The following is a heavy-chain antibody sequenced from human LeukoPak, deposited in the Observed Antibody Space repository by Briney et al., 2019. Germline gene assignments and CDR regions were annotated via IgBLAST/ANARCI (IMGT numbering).Heavy chain of an antibody. CDR1: GYSFTSYW. Sequence: GESLKISCKGSGYSFTSYWIGWVRQMPGKGLEWMGVIYPGDSDTRYSPSFQGQVTISVDKSISTAYLQWSSLKAPDTAMYYCARLRAAAGPNWFDPWGQGTRVTASS. V-gene: IGHV5-51*01. D-gene: IGHD6-13*01. CDR2: IYPGDSDT. J-gene: IGHJ5*02. CDR3: ARLRAAAGPNWFDP.